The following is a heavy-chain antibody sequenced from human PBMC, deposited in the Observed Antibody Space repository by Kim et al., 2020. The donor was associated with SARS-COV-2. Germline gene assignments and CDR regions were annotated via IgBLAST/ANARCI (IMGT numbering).Heavy chain of an antibody. CDR1: GGSMSSYY. J-gene: IGHJ3*02. V-gene: IGHV4-59*01. Sequence: SETLSLTCTVSGGSMSSYYWSWIRQSPGKGLEWIGYIFYIGSTNYNPSLKSRVTISLDASKNQFSLTLTSVTAADTAVSYCSRPLSTTSFLIDASFDIWG. D-gene: IGHD2-2*01. CDR2: IFYIGST. CDR3: SRPLSTTSFLIDASFDI.